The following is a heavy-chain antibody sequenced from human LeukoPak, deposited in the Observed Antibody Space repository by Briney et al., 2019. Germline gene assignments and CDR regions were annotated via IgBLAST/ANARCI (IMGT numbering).Heavy chain of an antibody. J-gene: IGHJ4*02. CDR3: ARVRHVVYNWNKYFDN. V-gene: IGHV3-7*01. CDR1: GFTFSGFW. CDR2: IKEDGSAK. D-gene: IGHD1/OR15-1a*01. Sequence: GGSLRLSCAASGFTFSGFWMSWVRQAPGKGLEWVASIKEDGSAKYYVDSVKDRFTISRDNAKNSLYLQMNSLRAEDTAVYYCARVRHVVYNWNKYFDNWGQGTLVTVSS.